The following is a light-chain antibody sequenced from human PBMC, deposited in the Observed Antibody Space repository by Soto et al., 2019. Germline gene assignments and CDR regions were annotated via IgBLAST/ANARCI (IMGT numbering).Light chain of an antibody. Sequence: QSALTQPPSASGTPGQRVTISCSGSSSNIGSNYVYWYQQLPGTAPKLRIYRNNQRPSGVPDRFSGSKSGTSASLAISGLRSEDEADYYCAAWDDSLSXVYVFGTGTKVTVL. CDR3: AAWDDSLSXVYV. J-gene: IGLJ1*01. V-gene: IGLV1-47*01. CDR1: SSNIGSNY. CDR2: RNN.